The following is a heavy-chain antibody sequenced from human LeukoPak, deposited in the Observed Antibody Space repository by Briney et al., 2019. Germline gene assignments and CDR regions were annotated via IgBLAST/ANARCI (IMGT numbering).Heavy chain of an antibody. D-gene: IGHD3-22*01. CDR3: ARDYTDSSEGPEEGVEAFGI. CDR2: IYSGGST. CDR1: GFTVSSNY. Sequence: GGSLRLSCAASGFTVSSNYMSWVRQAPGRGLEWVSVIYSGGSTYYADSVKGRFTISRDNSKNTLYLQMNSLRAEDTAVYYCARDYTDSSEGPEEGVEAFGIWGQGTMVTVSS. J-gene: IGHJ3*02. V-gene: IGHV3-53*01.